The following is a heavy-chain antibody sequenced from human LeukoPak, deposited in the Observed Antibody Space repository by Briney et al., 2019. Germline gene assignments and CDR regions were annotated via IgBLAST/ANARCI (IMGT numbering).Heavy chain of an antibody. V-gene: IGHV1-24*01. Sequence: ASVKVSCKVSGYTLTELSMHWVRQAPGQGLEWMGGFDPEDGEIIYAQKFQGRVTMSADTSTDTAYMELSSLRSEDTAVYYCATNLATVVTTAYYWGQGTLVSVSS. D-gene: IGHD4-23*01. CDR2: FDPEDGEI. J-gene: IGHJ4*02. CDR1: GYTLTELS. CDR3: ATNLATVVTTAYY.